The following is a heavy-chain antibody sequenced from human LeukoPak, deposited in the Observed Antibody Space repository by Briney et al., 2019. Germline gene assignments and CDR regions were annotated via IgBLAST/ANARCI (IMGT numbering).Heavy chain of an antibody. CDR1: GFTFSSYA. CDR2: ISWDGDTT. J-gene: IGHJ3*02. D-gene: IGHD5-12*01. CDR3: AKGGFQGALDI. V-gene: IGHV3-43*02. Sequence: GGSLRLSCAVSGFTFSSYAMTWVRQAPGKGLEWVSLISWDGDTTDYVDSVKGRFTISRDNSKNSLYLQMNSLTTEDTALYYCAKGGFQGALDIWGQGTRVTVSS.